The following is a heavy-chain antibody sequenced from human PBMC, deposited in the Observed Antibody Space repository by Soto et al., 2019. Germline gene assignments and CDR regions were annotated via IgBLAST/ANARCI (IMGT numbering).Heavy chain of an antibody. D-gene: IGHD5-18*01. Sequence: QVQLVESGGGVVQPGRSLRLSCVASGFTFSSYAMHWVRQAPDKGLEWVAVISYDGSNKYYADSVKGRFTISRENSKNTLYLQMNSLRAEDTAVYYCAGEDTAMVWFWFDPWGQGTLVTVSS. CDR3: AGEDTAMVWFWFDP. V-gene: IGHV3-30-3*01. CDR1: GFTFSSYA. CDR2: ISYDGSNK. J-gene: IGHJ5*02.